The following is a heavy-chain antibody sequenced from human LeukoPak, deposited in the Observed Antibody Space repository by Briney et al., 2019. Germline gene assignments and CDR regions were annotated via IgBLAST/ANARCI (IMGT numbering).Heavy chain of an antibody. CDR2: ISGSGGST. V-gene: IGHV3-23*01. D-gene: IGHD2-21*02. Sequence: PGGSLRLSCAASGFTFSSYAMSWVRQAPGKGLEWVSAISGSGGSTYYADSVKGRFTISRDNSKNTLYLQMNSLRAEDTAVYYCANPGSDGNYSDYWGQGTLVTVSS. CDR3: ANPGSDGNYSDY. CDR1: GFTFSSYA. J-gene: IGHJ4*02.